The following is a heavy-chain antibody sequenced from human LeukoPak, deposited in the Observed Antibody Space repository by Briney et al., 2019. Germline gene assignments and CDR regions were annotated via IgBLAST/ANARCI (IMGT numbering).Heavy chain of an antibody. CDR3: ARGHIRYYDILTGYQKLNWFDP. Sequence: SETLSLTCTVSGGSTSSYYWSWIRQPPGKGLEWIGYIYYSGSTNYNPSLKSRVTISVDTSKNQFSLKLSSVTAADTAVYYCARGHIRYYDILTGYQKLNWFDPWGQGTLVTVSS. J-gene: IGHJ5*02. V-gene: IGHV4-59*01. CDR1: GGSTSSYY. D-gene: IGHD3-9*01. CDR2: IYYSGST.